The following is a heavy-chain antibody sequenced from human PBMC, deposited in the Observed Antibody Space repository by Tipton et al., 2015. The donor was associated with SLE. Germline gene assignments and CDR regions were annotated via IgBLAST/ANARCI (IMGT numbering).Heavy chain of an antibody. CDR3: ARDGSFAWGLDY. Sequence: TLSLTCTVSGGPMTGYYWSWIRQPAGKGLEWIGRIFSSGSTNYSPSLKSRVTMSIDTSRNLFSLNLRSMSDADTAVYYCARDGSFAWGLDYWGQGTVVTVSS. CDR2: IFSSGST. D-gene: IGHD7-27*01. CDR1: GGPMTGYY. J-gene: IGHJ4*02. V-gene: IGHV4-4*07.